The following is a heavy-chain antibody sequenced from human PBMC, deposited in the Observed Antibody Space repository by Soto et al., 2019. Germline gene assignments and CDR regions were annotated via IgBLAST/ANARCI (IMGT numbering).Heavy chain of an antibody. Sequence: QVQLVESGGGVVQPGRSLRLSCAASGFTFSSYGMHWVRQAPGKGLEWVAVIWYDGSNKYYADSVKGRFTISRDNSKNTLYLQMNSLRAEDTAVYYCARDRLAVAGTDYYYGMDIWGQGTTVTVSS. CDR2: IWYDGSNK. CDR1: GFTFSSYG. D-gene: IGHD6-19*01. V-gene: IGHV3-33*01. J-gene: IGHJ6*02. CDR3: ARDRLAVAGTDYYYGMDI.